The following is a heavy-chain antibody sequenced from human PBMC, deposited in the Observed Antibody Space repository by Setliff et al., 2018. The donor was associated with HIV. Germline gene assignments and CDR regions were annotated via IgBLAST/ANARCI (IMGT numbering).Heavy chain of an antibody. CDR2: VYQSGST. V-gene: IGHV4-39*02. CDR1: GASISNSNSY. CDR3: ASGDNFWGDYFDY. D-gene: IGHD3-16*01. Sequence: PSETLSLTCTVYGASISNSNSYWGWIRQPPGKRLEWLGSVYQSGSTNYNPSLKSRVTISVDTSKNHFSLKLSSVTAADTAVYYCASGDNFWGDYFDYWGQGTLVTVPQ. J-gene: IGHJ4*02.